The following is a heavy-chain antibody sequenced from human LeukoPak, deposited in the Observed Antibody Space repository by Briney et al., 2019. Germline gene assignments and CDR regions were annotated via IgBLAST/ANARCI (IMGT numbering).Heavy chain of an antibody. Sequence: GGSLRLSCAASGFTFSSYSMNWVRQAPGKGLEWVSSISSSSSYIYYEDSVKGRFTIPRDNAKNSLYLQMNSLRAEDTAVYYCARNLPYNYYGSGSYYTAIDYWGQGTLVTVSS. CDR1: GFTFSSYS. V-gene: IGHV3-21*01. J-gene: IGHJ4*02. CDR2: ISSSSSYI. CDR3: ARNLPYNYYGSGSYYTAIDY. D-gene: IGHD3-10*01.